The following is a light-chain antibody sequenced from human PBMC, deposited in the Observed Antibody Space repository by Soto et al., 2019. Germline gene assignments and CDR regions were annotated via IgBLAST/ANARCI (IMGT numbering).Light chain of an antibody. CDR3: QQYGSSPKT. Sequence: EIVLSQSAGTLSLSPGERATLSCRASQSVTNNQLSWFRQKPGQAPRLLILVASNSATGIPYRFSGSGSGTDFTLTISRLEPEDFAVYYCQQYGSSPKTFGQGTKVDIK. CDR2: VAS. CDR1: QSVTNNQ. J-gene: IGKJ1*01. V-gene: IGKV3-20*01.